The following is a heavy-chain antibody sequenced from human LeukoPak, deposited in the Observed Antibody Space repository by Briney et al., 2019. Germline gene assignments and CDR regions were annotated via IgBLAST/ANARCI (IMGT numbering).Heavy chain of an antibody. D-gene: IGHD3-16*01. J-gene: IGHJ4*02. V-gene: IGHV3-9*01. CDR2: ISWNSGSI. Sequence: SLRLSCAASGFTFDDYAMHWVRQAPGKGLEWVSGISWNSGSIGYADSVKGRFTIPKDNAKNSLYLQMNSLRAEDTALYYCAKDKGAFDYWGQGTLVTVSS. CDR1: GFTFDDYA. CDR3: AKDKGAFDY.